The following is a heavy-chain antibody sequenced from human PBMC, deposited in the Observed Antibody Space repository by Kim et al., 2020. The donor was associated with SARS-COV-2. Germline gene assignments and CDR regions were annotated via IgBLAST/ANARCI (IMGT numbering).Heavy chain of an antibody. Sequence: GVTNYNPYLTSRVTISVDTSKNQFSLELTSVTAADTAVYYCARRRDAFDIWGQGTMVTVSS. V-gene: IGHV4-59*08. J-gene: IGHJ3*02. CDR2: GVT. CDR3: ARRRDAFDI.